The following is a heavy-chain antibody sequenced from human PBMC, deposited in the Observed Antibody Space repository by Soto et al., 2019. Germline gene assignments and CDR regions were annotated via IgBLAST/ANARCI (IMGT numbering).Heavy chain of an antibody. Sequence: GESLKISCKVFGDSFTGLGVGWVRQVPGKGLEWVASIYPRDSDVRYNPSFQGQVTISADRSTTTAYLQWSSLKASDTAIYYCARQHPLDSRVWYDWGQGTLVTVSS. V-gene: IGHV5-51*01. CDR1: GDSFTGLG. CDR3: ARQHPLDSRVWYD. J-gene: IGHJ4*02. D-gene: IGHD6-19*01. CDR2: IYPRDSDV.